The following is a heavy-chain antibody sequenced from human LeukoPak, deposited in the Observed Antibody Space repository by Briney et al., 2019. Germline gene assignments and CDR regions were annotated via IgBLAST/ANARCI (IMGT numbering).Heavy chain of an antibody. CDR2: INWNGGST. CDR3: ARSPLLCSSTSCYTGAFDI. V-gene: IGHV3-20*04. J-gene: IGHJ3*02. D-gene: IGHD2-2*02. CDR1: GFTFSSYS. Sequence: GGSLRLSCAASGFTFSSYSMNWVRQAPGKGLEWVSGINWNGGSTGYADSVKGRFTISRDNAKNSLYLQMNSLRAEDTALYYCARSPLLCSSTSCYTGAFDIWGQGTMVTVSS.